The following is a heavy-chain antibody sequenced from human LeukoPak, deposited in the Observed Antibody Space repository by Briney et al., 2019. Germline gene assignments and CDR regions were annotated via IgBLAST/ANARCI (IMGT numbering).Heavy chain of an antibody. J-gene: IGHJ4*02. V-gene: IGHV3-23*01. CDR3: ARSPLNYGDYAPHDY. CDR1: GFTFSSYA. D-gene: IGHD4-17*01. Sequence: GGSLRLSCAASGFTFSSYAMSWVRQAPGKGLEWVSAISGSGGSTYYADSVKGRFTISRDNTRNSLYLQMDSLRADDTAVYYCARSPLNYGDYAPHDYWGQGTLVTVSS. CDR2: ISGSGGST.